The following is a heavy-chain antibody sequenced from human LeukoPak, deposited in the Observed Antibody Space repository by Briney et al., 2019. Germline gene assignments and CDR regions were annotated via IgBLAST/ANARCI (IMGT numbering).Heavy chain of an antibody. J-gene: IGHJ4*02. Sequence: GGSLRLSCAASGFTFSDYYMSWIRQAPGKGLEWVAYVSSSGNTRYYADSVKGRFTISRDNAKNSLYLQMNSLRAEDTAVYYCAWGGMAAFDSWGQGTLVTVSS. V-gene: IGHV3-11*04. CDR2: VSSSGNTR. CDR1: GFTFSDYY. D-gene: IGHD3-16*01. CDR3: AWGGMAAFDS.